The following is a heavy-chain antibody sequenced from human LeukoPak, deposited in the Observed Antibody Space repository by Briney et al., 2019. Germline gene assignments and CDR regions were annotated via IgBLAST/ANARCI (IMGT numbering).Heavy chain of an antibody. D-gene: IGHD3-10*01. V-gene: IGHV4-4*07. Sequence: SETLSLTCTVSGGSIDGYHWSWIRHPAGRGLEWIGRIYTSGSTNYNPSLKSRVTMSVDTSKNQFSLKLSSVTAADTAVYYCARGWFGELFPGGPLVWFDPWGQGTLVTVSS. J-gene: IGHJ5*02. CDR3: ARGWFGELFPGGPLVWFDP. CDR2: IYTSGST. CDR1: GGSIDGYH.